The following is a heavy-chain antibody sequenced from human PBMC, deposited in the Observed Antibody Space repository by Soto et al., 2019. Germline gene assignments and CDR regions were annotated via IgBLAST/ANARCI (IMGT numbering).Heavy chain of an antibody. D-gene: IGHD2-21*01. CDR1: GFSLTTNEVG. Sequence: QITLKASGPTLVNPTQTLTLTCSFSGFSLTTNEVGVGWIRQPPGKALEWLAVIYGDDNRLYNPSLKNRVTMMKDTSKNHVVLIMTYMDPMDTGTYYCAHRLPRGSGLLYFDFWGQGIVITVSS. V-gene: IGHV2-5*02. CDR2: IYGDDNR. CDR3: AHRLPRGSGLLYFDF. J-gene: IGHJ4*02.